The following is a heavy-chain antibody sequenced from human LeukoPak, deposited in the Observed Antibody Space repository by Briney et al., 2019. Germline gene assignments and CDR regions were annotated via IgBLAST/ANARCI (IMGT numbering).Heavy chain of an antibody. CDR1: GGSFSGYY. J-gene: IGHJ6*03. V-gene: IGHV4-34*01. CDR2: INHSGST. CDR3: ASVQTAPYYYYMDV. Sequence: SETLSLTCAVYGGSFSGYYWSWIRQPPGKGLEWIGEINHSGSTNYNPSLKSRVTISVDTSKNQFSLKLSSVTAADTAVYYCASVQTAPYYYYMDVWGKGTTLTVPS. D-gene: IGHD1-1*01.